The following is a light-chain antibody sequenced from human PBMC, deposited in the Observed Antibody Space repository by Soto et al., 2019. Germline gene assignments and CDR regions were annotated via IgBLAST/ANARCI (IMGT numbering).Light chain of an antibody. CDR1: QSVSSD. CDR3: QQYNNWLGT. J-gene: IGKJ2*01. V-gene: IGKV3-15*01. CDR2: GAS. Sequence: EIVMTQSPVTLSVSPGERATLSCRASQSVSSDLAWYQHKPGQAPRLLIYGASTRVTGIPARFSGSGSGTEFTLTISSVQSEDFAVYYCQQYNNWLGTFGQGTKLEI.